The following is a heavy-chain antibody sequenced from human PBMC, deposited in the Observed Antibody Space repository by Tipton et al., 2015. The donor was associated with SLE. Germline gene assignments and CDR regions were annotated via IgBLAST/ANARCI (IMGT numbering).Heavy chain of an antibody. CDR2: INEDGSIT. CDR1: GFTFSSYW. Sequence: GSLRLSCAASGFTFSSYWLHWVRQAPGKGLVWVSRINEDGSITSYEDSVKGRFTISRDNAKNTPYLQMNSLRVEDTALYYCARGIDPSSSRISDYWGQGTLVTVSS. V-gene: IGHV3-74*01. D-gene: IGHD6-13*01. CDR3: ARGIDPSSSRISDY. J-gene: IGHJ4*02.